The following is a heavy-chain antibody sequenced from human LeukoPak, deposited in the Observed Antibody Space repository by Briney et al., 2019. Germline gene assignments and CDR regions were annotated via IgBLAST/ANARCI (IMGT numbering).Heavy chain of an antibody. CDR3: ASLNWNSRTWFDP. CDR2: IYDSGST. D-gene: IGHD1-7*01. Sequence: SETLSLTCTVSGASIRSGDYYWSWIRQPPGKGLEWIGYIYDSGSTYYNPSLKSRVTISVDTSKNQFSLKLSSLTAADTAVYYCASLNWNSRTWFDPWGQGTLVTVSS. V-gene: IGHV4-30-4*01. J-gene: IGHJ5*02. CDR1: GASIRSGDYY.